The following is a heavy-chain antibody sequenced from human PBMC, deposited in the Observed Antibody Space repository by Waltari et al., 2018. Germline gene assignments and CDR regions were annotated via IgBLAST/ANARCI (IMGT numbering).Heavy chain of an antibody. D-gene: IGHD2-15*01. CDR2: VHHSGRT. CDR3: AADRGNGLYFDY. Sequence: HVQLQESGPGLVKPSGTLSPTCAVSGASINSNYWWSWVRQSPGKGLEWIGQVHHSGRTYSTPSLKSRVTISIDWSKNQFSLNLSSVNDADTAVYYCAADRGNGLYFDYWGQGTLVTVSS. V-gene: IGHV4-4*02. J-gene: IGHJ4*02. CDR1: GASINSNYW.